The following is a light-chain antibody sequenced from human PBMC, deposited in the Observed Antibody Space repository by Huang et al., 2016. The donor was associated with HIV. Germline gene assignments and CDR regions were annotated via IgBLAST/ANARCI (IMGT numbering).Light chain of an antibody. CDR1: QTSSTY. Sequence: DIQMTQSPSSLSASVGDTVTITCRASQTSSTYLNWYQQKPGKAPDLLIYGASRLQSGVPSRFSGAGSGTNFTLTIRSLQPEDYATYYCQQTYTSVLTFGPGTTVDI. CDR3: QQTYTSVLT. CDR2: GAS. J-gene: IGKJ3*01. V-gene: IGKV1-39*01.